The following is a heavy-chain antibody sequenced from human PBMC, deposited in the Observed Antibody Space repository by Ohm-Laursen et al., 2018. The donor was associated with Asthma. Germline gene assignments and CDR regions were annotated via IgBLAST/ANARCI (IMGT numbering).Heavy chain of an antibody. V-gene: IGHV3-23*01. CDR2: ISGSGGST. CDR3: ARYLDYQYYYYGMDV. J-gene: IGHJ6*02. Sequence: SLRLSCAAPGFTFSDAWMTWVRQAPGKGLEWVSAISGSGGSTYYADSVKGRFTISRDNSKNTLYLQMNSLRAEDTAVYYCARYLDYQYYYYGMDVWGQGTTVTVSS. CDR1: GFTFSDAW. D-gene: IGHD4-11*01.